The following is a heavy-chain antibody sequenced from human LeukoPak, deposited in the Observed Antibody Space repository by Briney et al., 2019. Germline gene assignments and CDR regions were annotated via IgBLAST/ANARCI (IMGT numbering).Heavy chain of an antibody. CDR2: INSDGSST. D-gene: IGHD3-10*01. J-gene: IGHJ4*02. Sequence: GGSLRLSCAASRFTFSTYWMHWVRQAPGKGLVWVSRINSDGSSTGYADSVKGRFTISRDNAKNTLYLQMNDLRPEDTAKYYCAKRNTMIRGGPCFDHWGQGLLVTVSS. V-gene: IGHV3-74*01. CDR1: RFTFSTYW. CDR3: AKRNTMIRGGPCFDH.